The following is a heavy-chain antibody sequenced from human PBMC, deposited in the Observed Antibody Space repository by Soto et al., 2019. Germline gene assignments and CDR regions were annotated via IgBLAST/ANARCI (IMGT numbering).Heavy chain of an antibody. D-gene: IGHD6-19*01. J-gene: IGHJ4*02. Sequence: SETLSLTCSVSGGSISDSYWSWIRQSPGKGLEWLGYVYYTGSTNYSPSLRSRVSISVDTSKNEFSLRLSSVTAADTAVYFCARSVAVPGAHIDYWGQGTQVTVSS. CDR3: ARSVAVPGAHIDY. CDR1: GGSISDSY. V-gene: IGHV4-59*01. CDR2: VYYTGST.